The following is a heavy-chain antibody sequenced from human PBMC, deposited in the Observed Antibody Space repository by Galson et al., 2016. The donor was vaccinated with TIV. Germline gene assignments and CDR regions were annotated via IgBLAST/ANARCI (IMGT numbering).Heavy chain of an antibody. Sequence: TLSLTCSVSGGSISSGNYYWSWIRQPAGKGLEWIGRIHTSGITNYNPSLKNRVTLSADTSENQFSLKLDSVTAAYTAVYYCARVPPAGHHWYFDLWGRGTLVTVSS. CDR3: ARVPPAGHHWYFDL. CDR2: IHTSGIT. CDR1: GGSISSGNYY. D-gene: IGHD2-15*01. V-gene: IGHV4-61*02. J-gene: IGHJ2*01.